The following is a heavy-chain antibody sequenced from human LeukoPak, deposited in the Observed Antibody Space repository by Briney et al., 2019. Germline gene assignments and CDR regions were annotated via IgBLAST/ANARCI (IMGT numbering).Heavy chain of an antibody. CDR1: GGSFSGYY. J-gene: IGHJ6*03. V-gene: IGHV4-34*01. CDR2: INHSGST. CDR3: ARGRRVRGVPYYYMDV. D-gene: IGHD3-10*01. Sequence: KPSETLSLTCAVYGGSFSGYYWSWIRQPPGKGLEWIGEINHSGSTNYNPSLKSRVTLSVDTSKNLSPLKLSSVTAADTAVYYCARGRRVRGVPYYYMDVWGKGTTVTVSS.